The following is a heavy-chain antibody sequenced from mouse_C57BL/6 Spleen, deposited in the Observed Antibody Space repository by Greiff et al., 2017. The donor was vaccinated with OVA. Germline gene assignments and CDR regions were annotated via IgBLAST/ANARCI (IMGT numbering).Heavy chain of an antibody. CDR2: IDPSDSET. CDR1: GYTFTSYW. V-gene: IGHV1-52*01. CDR3: ARGGGLLRPYFDY. J-gene: IGHJ2*01. D-gene: IGHD1-2*01. Sequence: QVQLQQPGAELVRPGSSVKLSCKASGYTFTSYWMHWVKQRPIQGLEWIGNIDPSDSETHYNQKFKDKATLTVDKSSSTAYMQLSSRTSEDSAVYYCARGGGLLRPYFDYWGQGTTLTVSS.